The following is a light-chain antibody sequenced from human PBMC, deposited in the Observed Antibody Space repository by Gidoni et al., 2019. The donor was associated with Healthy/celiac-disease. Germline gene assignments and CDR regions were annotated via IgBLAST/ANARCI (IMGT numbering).Light chain of an antibody. CDR2: DAS. Sequence: QRERATLSCRASQSVSSYLAWYQQKPGQAPRLLIYDASNRATGIPARFSGSGSGTDFTLTISSLEPEDFAVYYCQQRSNWPPYTFXXXTKLEIK. CDR3: QQRSNWPPYT. CDR1: QSVSSY. V-gene: IGKV3-11*01. J-gene: IGKJ2*01.